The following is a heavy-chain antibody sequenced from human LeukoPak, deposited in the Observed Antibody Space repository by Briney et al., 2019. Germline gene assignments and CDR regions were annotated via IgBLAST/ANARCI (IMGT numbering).Heavy chain of an antibody. V-gene: IGHV3-21*01. CDR3: ATGERGHDYGDYPSYGMDV. CDR1: GFTFSSYS. Sequence: PGGSLRLSCAASGFTFSSYSMNWVRQAPGKGLEWVSYISSSSGYIYYADSVKGRFTIYRDNAKNSLYLQMNSLRAEDTAVYYCATGERGHDYGDYPSYGMDVWGKGTTVTVSS. J-gene: IGHJ6*04. D-gene: IGHD4-17*01. CDR2: ISSSSGYI.